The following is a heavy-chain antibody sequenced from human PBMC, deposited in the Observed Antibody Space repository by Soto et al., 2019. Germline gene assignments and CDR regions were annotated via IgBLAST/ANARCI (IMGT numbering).Heavy chain of an antibody. J-gene: IGHJ4*02. Sequence: EVQLVESGGGLVQPGGSLRLSCAVSGFSFSSAWMTWIRQAPGKGLERVAIMNEDGSERYYVDSVKGRFTISRVNAKNALFLQMNSLRVEDTAVYFCARDRAYSRFDYWGQGSLVTVSS. CDR2: MNEDGSER. D-gene: IGHD4-4*01. CDR1: GFSFSSAW. CDR3: ARDRAYSRFDY. V-gene: IGHV3-7*03.